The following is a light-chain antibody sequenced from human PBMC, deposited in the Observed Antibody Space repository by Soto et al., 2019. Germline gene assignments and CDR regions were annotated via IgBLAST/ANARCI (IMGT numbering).Light chain of an antibody. Sequence: EIVLTQSPGTLSLSPGERATLSCRASQSLSSSQLAWYQQKPGQAPRLLIHDASSRATGISDTFTGSGSGTDFTLTITTLEPEDFAAYYCQQYGSSPRTFGLGTKVDIK. V-gene: IGKV3-20*01. CDR3: QQYGSSPRT. CDR1: QSLSSSQ. J-gene: IGKJ1*01. CDR2: DAS.